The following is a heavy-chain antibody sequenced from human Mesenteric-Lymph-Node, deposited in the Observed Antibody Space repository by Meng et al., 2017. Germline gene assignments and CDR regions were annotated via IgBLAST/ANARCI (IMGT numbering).Heavy chain of an antibody. CDR3: ARDYGAGTYDFDY. CDR1: GFTFSSYA. J-gene: IGHJ4*02. D-gene: IGHD1-26*01. CDR2: ISSSGGDT. Sequence: GESMKISCAASGFTFSSYAMSGVRQAPGKGLEWVSGISSSGGDTYYADSVKGRFTISRDNSKNTLYLQMNSLRAEDTAVYYCARDYGAGTYDFDYWGQGTLVTVSS. V-gene: IGHV3-23*01.